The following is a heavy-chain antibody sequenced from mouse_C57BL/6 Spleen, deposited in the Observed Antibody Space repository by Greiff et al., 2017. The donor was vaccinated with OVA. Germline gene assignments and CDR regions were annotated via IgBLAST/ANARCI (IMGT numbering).Heavy chain of an antibody. CDR3: ARGGYYDYDWFAY. Sequence: EVQLQQSGPELVKPGASVTIPCKASGYTFTDYNMDWVKQSHGKSLEWIGDINPNNGGTIYNQKFKGKATLTVDKSSSTAYMELRSLTSEDTAVYYCARGGYYDYDWFAYWGQGTLVTVSA. D-gene: IGHD2-4*01. V-gene: IGHV1-18*01. CDR1: GYTFTDYN. J-gene: IGHJ3*01. CDR2: INPNNGGT.